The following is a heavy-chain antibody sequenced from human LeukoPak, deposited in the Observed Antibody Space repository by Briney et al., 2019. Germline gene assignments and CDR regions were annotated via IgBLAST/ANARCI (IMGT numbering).Heavy chain of an antibody. V-gene: IGHV1-18*01. D-gene: IGHD4-17*01. Sequence: VASVTVSCTASGSTFTNFGISWVRQAPGQGLEWVGWISAYNGNTNYAQKLQGRVTMTTDTSTSTAYMELRSLRSDDTAVYYCARDRDYGDYNTQDLFVYWGEGTLVTVSS. CDR2: ISAYNGNT. J-gene: IGHJ4*02. CDR3: ARDRDYGDYNTQDLFVY. CDR1: GSTFTNFG.